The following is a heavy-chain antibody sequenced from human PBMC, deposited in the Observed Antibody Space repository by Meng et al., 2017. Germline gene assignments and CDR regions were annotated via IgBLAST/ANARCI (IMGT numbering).Heavy chain of an antibody. CDR2: INHSGST. J-gene: IGHJ4*02. CDR3: ARGVQCSTSCYIDY. CDR1: GGSFSGYY. D-gene: IGHD2-2*02. V-gene: IGHV4-34*01. Sequence: QVQQKQWGAGLLKPSGALSLTCAGYGGSFSGYYWSWIRQPPGKGLEWIGEINHSGSTNYNPSLKSRVTISVDTSKNQFSLKLSSVTAADTAVYYCARGVQCSTSCYIDYWGQGTLVTVSS.